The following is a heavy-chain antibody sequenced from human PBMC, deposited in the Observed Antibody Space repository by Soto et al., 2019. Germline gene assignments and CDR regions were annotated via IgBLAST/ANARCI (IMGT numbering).Heavy chain of an antibody. Sequence: PGGSLRLSCAASGFTFSSFGMHWVRQAPGKGLEWVAVISYDGTEEKYADSVKGRATVSRDNSKNTVYLQMNRLRGDDSAIYYCATGRFDVVTLSPFDPWGQGTLVTVSS. CDR1: GFTFSSFG. CDR2: ISYDGTEE. D-gene: IGHD2-21*02. V-gene: IGHV3-30*03. CDR3: ATGRFDVVTLSPFDP. J-gene: IGHJ5*01.